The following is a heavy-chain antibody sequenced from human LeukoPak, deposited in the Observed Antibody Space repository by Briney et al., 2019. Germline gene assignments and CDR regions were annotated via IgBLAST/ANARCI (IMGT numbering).Heavy chain of an antibody. J-gene: IGHJ4*02. V-gene: IGHV1-46*01. Sequence: GASVKVSCKASGYTFTSYYMHWVRQAPGQGLEWMGIINPSGGSTSYAQKFQGRVTMTRDTSTSTVYMELSSLRSEDTAVYYCARVLLGSAGSGRYYLDYWGQGTLVTVSS. CDR1: GYTFTSYY. CDR3: ARVLLGSAGSGRYYLDY. CDR2: INPSGGST. D-gene: IGHD1-26*01.